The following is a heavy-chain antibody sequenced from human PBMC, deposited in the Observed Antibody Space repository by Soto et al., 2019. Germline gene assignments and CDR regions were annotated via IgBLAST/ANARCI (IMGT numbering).Heavy chain of an antibody. D-gene: IGHD2-15*01. V-gene: IGHV1-69*02. Sequence: QVQLVQSGAEVKKPGSSVKVSCKASGGTFSSYTISWVRQAPGQGLEWMGRIIPILGIANYAQKFQGRVTVTADKSTSTANMELSSLRAEDAAVYYCTRGIFCSGGSRPDHYYSMDVWGQETTVTVSS. CDR2: IIPILGIA. CDR3: TRGIFCSGGSRPDHYYSMDV. J-gene: IGHJ6*02. CDR1: GGTFSSYT.